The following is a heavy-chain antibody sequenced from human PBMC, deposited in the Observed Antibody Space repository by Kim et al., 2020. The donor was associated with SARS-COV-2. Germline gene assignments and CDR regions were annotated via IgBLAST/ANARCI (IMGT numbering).Heavy chain of an antibody. CDR2: DP. J-gene: IGHJ3*02. V-gene: IGHV3-13*05. Sequence: DPYYPGSVKGRFTISRENAKNSLYLQMNSLRAGDTAVYYCARSADDAFDIWGQGTMVTVSS. CDR3: ARSADDAFDI.